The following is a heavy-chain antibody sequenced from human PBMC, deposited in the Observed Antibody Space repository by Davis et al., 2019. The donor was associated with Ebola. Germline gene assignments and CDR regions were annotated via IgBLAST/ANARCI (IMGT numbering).Heavy chain of an antibody. CDR1: GFSFSDFS. D-gene: IGHD3-10*01. V-gene: IGHV3-21*06. J-gene: IGHJ5*02. CDR3: VRAYGWANWFDP. CDR2: ISNSAIYI. Sequence: GESLKISCAASGFSFSDFSFHWVRQAPGKGLEWVSFISNSAIYIYYGDSVRGRLTVSRDNSKNLVDLQMNSLRTEDTAIYYCVRAYGWANWFDPWGQGAPVTVPP.